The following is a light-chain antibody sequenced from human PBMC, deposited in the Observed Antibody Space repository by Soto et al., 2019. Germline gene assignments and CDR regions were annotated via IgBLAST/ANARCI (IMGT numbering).Light chain of an antibody. CDR3: QQYGSSPIT. CDR2: GAS. J-gene: IGKJ5*01. V-gene: IGKV3-20*01. CDR1: QSVSSSY. Sequence: EIVLTQSPGTLSLSPGERATLSCRASQSVSSSYLAWYQQKPGQAPRLLISGASGRATGIPVRFSSSGSETDFTLTISRLEPEDFAVYYCQQYGSSPITFGQGTRLEIK.